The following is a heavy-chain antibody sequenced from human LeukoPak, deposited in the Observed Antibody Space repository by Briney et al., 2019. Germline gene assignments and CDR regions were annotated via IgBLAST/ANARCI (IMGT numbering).Heavy chain of an antibody. J-gene: IGHJ3*02. CDR2: INHSGST. CDR3: ARGHVYNAFDI. CDR1: GGSFSGYY. V-gene: IGHV4-34*01. Sequence: SETLSLXCAVYGGSFSGYYWSWIRQPPGKGLEWIGEINHSGSTNYNPSLKSRVTISVDTSKNQFSLKLSSVTAADTAVYYCARGHVYNAFDIWGQGTMVTVSS. D-gene: IGHD1-14*01.